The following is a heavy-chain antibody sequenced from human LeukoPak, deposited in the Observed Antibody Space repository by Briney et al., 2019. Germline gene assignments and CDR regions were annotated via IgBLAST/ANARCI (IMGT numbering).Heavy chain of an antibody. V-gene: IGHV3-9*01. CDR2: ISWNSGSI. Sequence: TGGSLRLSCAASGFTFDDYAMHWVRQAPGKGLEWVSGISWNSGSIGYADSVKGRFTISRDNSKNTLYLQMNSLRVEDTAVYYCARYYDYEGFDYWGQGTLVTVSS. J-gene: IGHJ4*02. CDR3: ARYYDYEGFDY. D-gene: IGHD4-17*01. CDR1: GFTFDDYA.